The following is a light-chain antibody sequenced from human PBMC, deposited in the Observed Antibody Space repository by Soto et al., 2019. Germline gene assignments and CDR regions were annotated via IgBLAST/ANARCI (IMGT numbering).Light chain of an antibody. CDR1: SSDVGGYNY. CDR3: CSYTSSTTRV. J-gene: IGLJ3*02. V-gene: IGLV2-14*03. Sequence: QSALTQPASVSGSPGQSITISCTGTSSDVGGYNYVSWYQQHPGKAPKLMLYDVGSRPSGVSNRFSGSKSGNTASLTISGLQAEDEADYYCCSYTSSTTRVFGGGTKLTVL. CDR2: DVG.